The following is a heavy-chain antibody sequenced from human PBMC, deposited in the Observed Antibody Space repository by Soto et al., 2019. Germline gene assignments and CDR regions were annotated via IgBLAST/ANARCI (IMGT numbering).Heavy chain of an antibody. CDR2: IYSGGST. V-gene: IGHV3-53*01. Sequence: GGSLRLSCAASGFTVSSNYMSWVRQAPGKGLEWVSVIYSGGSTYYADSVKGRFTISRDNSKNTLYLQMNSLRAEDTAVYYCAISTMTLLYFDYWGQGTLVTVSS. CDR3: AISTMTLLYFDY. CDR1: GFTVSSNY. D-gene: IGHD3-22*01. J-gene: IGHJ4*02.